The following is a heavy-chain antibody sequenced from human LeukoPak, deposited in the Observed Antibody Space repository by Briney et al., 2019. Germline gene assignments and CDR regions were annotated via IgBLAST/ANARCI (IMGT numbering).Heavy chain of an antibody. D-gene: IGHD4-23*01. J-gene: IGHJ4*02. V-gene: IGHV3-69-1*01. CDR2: ISTSSNI. CDR1: GFTFTDYT. Sequence: NPGGSLRLSCAASGFTFTDYTINWVRQAPGKGLEWVSSISTSSNIYYADSVKGRFTVSRDNAKNSVYLQTNSLRAEDTAVYYCARDRSYVGFDYWGQGTLVTVSP. CDR3: ARDRSYVGFDY.